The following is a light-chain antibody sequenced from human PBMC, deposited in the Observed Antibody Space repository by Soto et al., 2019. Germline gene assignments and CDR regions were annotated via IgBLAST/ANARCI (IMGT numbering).Light chain of an antibody. J-gene: IGKJ1*01. CDR3: QQYNSYSWT. CDR1: QSINTF. Sequence: DIQMTQSPASLSASVGDTVTITCRGSQSINTFLSWYRHKPGKAPELLIYDASTLQIGVPSRFSGSGYGTEFTLTISSLQPDDFATYYCQQYNSYSWTFGQGTKVDIK. CDR2: DAS. V-gene: IGKV1-5*01.